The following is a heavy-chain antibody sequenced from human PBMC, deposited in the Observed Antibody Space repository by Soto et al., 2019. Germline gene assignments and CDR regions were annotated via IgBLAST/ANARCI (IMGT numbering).Heavy chain of an antibody. Sequence: VQLVESGGVVVQPGGSLRLSCAASGFTFDDYTMHWVRQAPGKGLEWVSLISWDGGSTYYADSVKGRFTISRDNSKNSLYLQMNSLRTEDTALYYCAKNGELDIVATIKWDYFDYWGQGTLVTVSS. V-gene: IGHV3-43*01. D-gene: IGHD5-12*01. CDR3: AKNGELDIVATIKWDYFDY. CDR2: ISWDGGST. CDR1: GFTFDDYT. J-gene: IGHJ4*02.